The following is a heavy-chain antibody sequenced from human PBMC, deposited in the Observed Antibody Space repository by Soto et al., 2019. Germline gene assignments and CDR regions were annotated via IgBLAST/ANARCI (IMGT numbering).Heavy chain of an antibody. CDR1: GFIVNSNY. D-gene: IGHD3-10*01. J-gene: IGHJ4*02. V-gene: IGHV3-53*01. CDR3: ARSGRGLLVPDAMLFDY. CDR2: ISASGGST. Sequence: PGESLKISCAASGFIVNSNYISWVRQAPGKGLEWVSGISASGGSTSYADAVKGRFTISRDNSKKTLYLQMNSLRAEDTAVYYCARSGRGLLVPDAMLFDYWGQGALVTVSS.